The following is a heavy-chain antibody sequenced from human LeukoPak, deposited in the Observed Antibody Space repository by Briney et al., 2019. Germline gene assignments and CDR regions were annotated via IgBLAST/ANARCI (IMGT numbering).Heavy chain of an antibody. CDR2: IRYDGSNK. V-gene: IGHV3-30*02. CDR3: AKDADSSGWYCDY. Sequence: GGSLRLSCAASGFTFSSYGMHWVRQAPGKGLEWVAFIRYDGSNKYYADSVKGRFTTSRDNSKNTLYPQMNSLRAEDTAVYYCAKDADSSGWYCDYWGQGTLVTLSS. CDR1: GFTFSSYG. D-gene: IGHD6-19*01. J-gene: IGHJ4*02.